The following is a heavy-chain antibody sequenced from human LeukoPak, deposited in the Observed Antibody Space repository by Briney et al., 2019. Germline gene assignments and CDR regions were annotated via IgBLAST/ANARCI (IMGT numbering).Heavy chain of an antibody. J-gene: IGHJ3*02. Sequence: GGSLRLSCAASGFTVSSNYMSWVRQAPGKGLEWVSVIYSGGSTYYADSVKGRFTIFRDNSKNTLYLQMNSLRAEDTAVYYCARDKLATIPAPAFDIWGQGTMVTVSS. CDR1: GFTVSSNY. D-gene: IGHD5-24*01. V-gene: IGHV3-53*01. CDR3: ARDKLATIPAPAFDI. CDR2: IYSGGST.